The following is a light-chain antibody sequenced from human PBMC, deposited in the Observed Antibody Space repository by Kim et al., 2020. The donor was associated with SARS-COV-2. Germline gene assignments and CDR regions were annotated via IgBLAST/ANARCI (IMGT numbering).Light chain of an antibody. CDR1: QSVSSSY. CDR2: GAS. CDR3: QQYGSSLMYT. V-gene: IGKV3-20*01. Sequence: PGERATLSCRASQSVSSSYLAWYQQKPGQAPRLLIYGASSRATGIPDRFSGSGSGTDFTLTISRLEPEDFAVYYCQQYGSSLMYTFGQGTKLEI. J-gene: IGKJ2*01.